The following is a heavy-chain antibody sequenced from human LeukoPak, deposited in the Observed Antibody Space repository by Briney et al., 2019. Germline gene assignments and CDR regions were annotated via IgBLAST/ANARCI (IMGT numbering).Heavy chain of an antibody. CDR1: GFTVSSNY. Sequence: GGSLRLSCAASGFTVSSNYMSWVRQAPGKGLEWVSVIYSGGSTYYADSVKGRFTISRDNSKNTLYLQMNSLRAEDTAVYYCARVTTEQVLELRYFDWPGAFDIWGQGTMVTVSS. V-gene: IGHV3-53*01. CDR3: ARVTTEQVLELRYFDWPGAFDI. D-gene: IGHD3-9*01. CDR2: IYSGGST. J-gene: IGHJ3*02.